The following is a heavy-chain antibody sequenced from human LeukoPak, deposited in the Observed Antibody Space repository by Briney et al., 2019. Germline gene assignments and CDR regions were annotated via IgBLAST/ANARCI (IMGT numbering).Heavy chain of an antibody. CDR1: GGSISSYY. D-gene: IGHD4-11*01. Sequence: SETLSLTCTVSGGSISSYYWSWIRQPPGKRLEWIGYIYYSGSTNYNPSLKSRVTISVDTSKNQFSLKLSSVTAADTAVYYCARDRNSNGWFDPWGQGTLVTVSS. CDR2: IYYSGST. J-gene: IGHJ5*02. CDR3: ARDRNSNGWFDP. V-gene: IGHV4-59*01.